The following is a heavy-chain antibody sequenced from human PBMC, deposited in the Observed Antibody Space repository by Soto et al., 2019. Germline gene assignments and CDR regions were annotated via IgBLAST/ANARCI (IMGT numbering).Heavy chain of an antibody. D-gene: IGHD6-13*01. V-gene: IGHV1-2*02. CDR2: INPNSGDT. Sequence: QVQLVQSGAEVKKPGASVKVSCKASGYTFIAYFIHWVRQAPGQGLEWMGWINPNSGDTSYAQKFQGRVTMTMDTSIRTAYMELSRLRSDDTAVFYCAKIAAVGDFDFWGQGTQVTVSS. CDR3: AKIAAVGDFDF. CDR1: GYTFIAYF. J-gene: IGHJ5*01.